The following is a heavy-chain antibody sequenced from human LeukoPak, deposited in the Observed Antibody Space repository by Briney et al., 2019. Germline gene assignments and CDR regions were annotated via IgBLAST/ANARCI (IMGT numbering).Heavy chain of an antibody. CDR2: IYPGDSDT. D-gene: IGHD1-1*01. CDR1: GYSFPSYW. V-gene: IGHV5-51*01. J-gene: IGHJ6*02. CDR3: ARRGTGTTLYYGMDV. Sequence: GESLKISCKGSGYSFPSYWIGWVRQMPGKGLEWMGVIYPGDSDTRYSPSFQGHVTISADKSISTAYLQWSSLKASDTAMYYCARRGTGTTLYYGMDVWGQGTTVTVSS.